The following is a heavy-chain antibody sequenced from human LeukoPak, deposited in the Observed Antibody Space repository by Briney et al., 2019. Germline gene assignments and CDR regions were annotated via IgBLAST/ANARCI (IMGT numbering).Heavy chain of an antibody. J-gene: IGHJ4*02. CDR3: ARERGYGDTAIGY. CDR1: GFTFSSYA. Sequence: PGGSLSLSCAASGFTFSSYAMHWVRQAPGKGLEGGAVISYDGSNKYYADSVKGRFTISRDNSKNTLYLQMNSLRAEDTAVYYCARERGYGDTAIGYWGQGTLVTVSS. V-gene: IGHV3-30-3*01. D-gene: IGHD5-18*01. CDR2: ISYDGSNK.